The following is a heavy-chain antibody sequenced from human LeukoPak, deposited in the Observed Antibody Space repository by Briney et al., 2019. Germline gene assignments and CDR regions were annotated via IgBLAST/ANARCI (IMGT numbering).Heavy chain of an antibody. Sequence: VASVKVSCKASGYTFTSYYMHWVRQAPGQGLEWMGIINPSDGSTSYAQKFQGRVTMTRDTSTSTVYMELSSLRSEDTAVYYCARSTAAAVQGHYQGLGYYFDYWGQGTLVTVSS. V-gene: IGHV1-46*01. CDR3: ARSTAAAVQGHYQGLGYYFDY. D-gene: IGHD6-13*01. CDR1: GYTFTSYY. CDR2: INPSDGST. J-gene: IGHJ4*02.